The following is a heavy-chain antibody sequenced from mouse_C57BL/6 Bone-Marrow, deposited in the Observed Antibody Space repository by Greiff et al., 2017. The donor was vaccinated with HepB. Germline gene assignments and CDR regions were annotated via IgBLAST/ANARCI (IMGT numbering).Heavy chain of an antibody. CDR3: ARDTGLGRGYFDY. V-gene: IGHV5-16*01. CDR1: GFTFSDYY. D-gene: IGHD4-1*01. CDR2: INYDGSST. Sequence: EVKLMESEGGLVQPGSSMKLSCTASGFTFSDYYMAWVRQVPEKGLEWVANINYDGSSTYYLDSLKSRFIISRDNAKNILYLQMSSLKSEDTATYYCARDTGLGRGYFDYWGQGTTLTVSS. J-gene: IGHJ2*01.